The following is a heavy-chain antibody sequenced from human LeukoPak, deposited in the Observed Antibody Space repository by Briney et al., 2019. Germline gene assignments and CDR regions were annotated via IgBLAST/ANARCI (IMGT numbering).Heavy chain of an antibody. D-gene: IGHD6-13*01. CDR3: ARGASSSP. CDR1: EFTLSTFW. CDR2: IKQDGSER. Sequence: GGSLRLSCEASEFTLSTFWMTWVRQVPGKGLEWVANIKQDGSERNYVDSVKGRFTISRDNAKNSLYLQMNSLRAEDTAVYYCARGASSSPWGQATLVTVSS. V-gene: IGHV3-7*03. J-gene: IGHJ5*02.